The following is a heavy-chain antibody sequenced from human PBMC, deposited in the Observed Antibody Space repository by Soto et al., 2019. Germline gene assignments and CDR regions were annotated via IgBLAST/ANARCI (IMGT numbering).Heavy chain of an antibody. D-gene: IGHD3-10*01. CDR1: GDSVSSNSAA. CDR2: TYYNSTWYT. CDR3: AGNYYGSGSDGSGIFYSSFDF. Sequence: QVQLQQSGPGLVKPSQTLSLTCAISGDSVSSNSAAWNWIRQSPSRGLEWLGRTYYNSTWYTDYSVSVKSRMTIDVDTAKNHFPLNPKSVTPEDTSLYYCAGNYYGSGSDGSGIFYSSFDFWGQGILVTVSS. V-gene: IGHV6-1*01. J-gene: IGHJ4*02.